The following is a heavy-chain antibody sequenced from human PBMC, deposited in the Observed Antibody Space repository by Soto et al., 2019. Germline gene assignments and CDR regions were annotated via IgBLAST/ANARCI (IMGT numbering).Heavy chain of an antibody. CDR3: STNLGSDGRNF. Sequence: PSETLSLTCIVSGGSIMSYYWTWMRQAAGKGQEWIVRIYSSGSTNYNPSLQGRVTMSVDTTQNQFSRRVSFVSAYDPAAYYCSTNLGSDGRNFCGKVTTVTFSS. CDR2: IYSSGST. J-gene: IGHJ6*04. V-gene: IGHV4-4*07. D-gene: IGHD2-15*01. CDR1: GGSIMSYY.